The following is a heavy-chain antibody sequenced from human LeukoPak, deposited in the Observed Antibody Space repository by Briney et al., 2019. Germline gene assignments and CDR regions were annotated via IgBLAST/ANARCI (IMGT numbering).Heavy chain of an antibody. CDR3: ARAGVHCTRSDCYTGWFDL. D-gene: IGHD2-8*01. Sequence: PSETLSLTFTVSGGSISSYYWSWIRQPPGKGLEWIGYIYYDGSTNYNPSLKSRVTISVDTSTNQFSLKLSSVTAADTAVYYCARAGVHCTRSDCYTGWFDLWGQGAPVAVSS. CDR2: IYYDGST. CDR1: GGSISSYY. J-gene: IGHJ5*02. V-gene: IGHV4-59*01.